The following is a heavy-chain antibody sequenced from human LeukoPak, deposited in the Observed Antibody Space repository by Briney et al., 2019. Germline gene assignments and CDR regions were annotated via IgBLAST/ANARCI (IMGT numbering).Heavy chain of an antibody. D-gene: IGHD4-17*01. CDR3: ARVWVTTGFDY. CDR1: GYSISSGHY. J-gene: IGHJ4*02. V-gene: IGHV4-38-2*02. CDR2: IYHSGST. Sequence: SETLSLTCTVSGYSISSGHYWGWIRQPPGKGLEWIGSIYHSGSTYYNPSLKSRVTISVDTSKNQFSLKLSSVTAADTAVYYCARVWVTTGFDYWGQGTLVTVSS.